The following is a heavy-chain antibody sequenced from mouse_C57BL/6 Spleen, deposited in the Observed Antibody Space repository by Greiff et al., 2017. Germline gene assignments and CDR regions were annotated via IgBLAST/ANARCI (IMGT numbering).Heavy chain of an antibody. CDR1: GYSFTGYY. CDR3: ARSKAYYGSSFFDY. Sequence: EVQLQQSGPELVKPGASVKISCKASGYSFTGYYMNWVKQSPEKSLEWIGEINPSTGGTTYNQKFKAKATLTVDKSSSTAYMQLKSLTSEDSAVYYCARSKAYYGSSFFDYWGQGTTLTVSS. D-gene: IGHD1-1*01. V-gene: IGHV1-42*01. CDR2: INPSTGGT. J-gene: IGHJ2*01.